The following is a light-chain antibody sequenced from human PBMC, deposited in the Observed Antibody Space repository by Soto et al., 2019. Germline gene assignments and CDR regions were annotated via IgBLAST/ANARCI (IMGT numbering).Light chain of an antibody. CDR3: SSYTSSSTVV. CDR2: DVS. Sequence: QSALTQPASVSGSPGQSITISCTGTSSGVGGYNYVSWYQQHPGKAPKVMIYDVSNRPSGVSNRFSGSKSGNTASLTISGLQAEDEADYYCSSYTSSSTVVFGGGTKLTVL. CDR1: SSGVGGYNY. J-gene: IGLJ2*01. V-gene: IGLV2-14*03.